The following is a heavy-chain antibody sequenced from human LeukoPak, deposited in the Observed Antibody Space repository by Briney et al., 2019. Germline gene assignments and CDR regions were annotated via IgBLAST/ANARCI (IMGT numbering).Heavy chain of an antibody. CDR1: GFTFSSYA. J-gene: IGHJ5*02. Sequence: GGSLRLSCAASGFTFSSYAMSWVRQAPGKGLEWVSAISGSGGSTYYADSVKGRFTISRDNSKNTLYLQMNGLRTEDTALYYCASESGYYYDSSGTSAWGQGTLVTVSS. D-gene: IGHD3-22*01. CDR2: ISGSGGST. CDR3: ASESGYYYDSSGTSA. V-gene: IGHV3-23*01.